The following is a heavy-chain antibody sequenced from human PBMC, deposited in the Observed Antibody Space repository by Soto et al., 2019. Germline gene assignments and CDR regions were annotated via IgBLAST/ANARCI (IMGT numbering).Heavy chain of an antibody. Sequence: SETLSLTCTVSGGSITNYYWSWIRQPLGKGLEWIGYIFYSGSTNYNPSLKSRVTISVDTSKNQFSLNLNSVTAADTAIYYCARDVSSGRVRRLNNHFDSWGKGTLVTV. D-gene: IGHD3-22*01. CDR2: IFYSGST. V-gene: IGHV4-59*13. CDR3: ARDVSSGRVRRLNNHFDS. CDR1: GGSITNYY. J-gene: IGHJ4*02.